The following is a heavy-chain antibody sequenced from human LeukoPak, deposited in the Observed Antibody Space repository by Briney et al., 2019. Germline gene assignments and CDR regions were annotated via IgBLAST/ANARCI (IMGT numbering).Heavy chain of an antibody. V-gene: IGHV1-24*01. J-gene: IGHJ4*02. D-gene: IGHD2-2*01. CDR2: FDPGDGET. CDR3: ATVVVQAAPFDN. Sequence: ASVRVSCKVSGYTLTELSMHWVRQAPGKGLEWMGGFDPGDGETIYAQNFQGRVTMTEDTSTDTAYMELSRLRSEDTAVYHCATVVVQAAPFDNWGQGTLVTVSS. CDR1: GYTLTELS.